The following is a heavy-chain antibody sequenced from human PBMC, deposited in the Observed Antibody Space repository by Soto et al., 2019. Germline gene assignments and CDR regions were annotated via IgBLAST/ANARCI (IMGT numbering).Heavy chain of an antibody. D-gene: IGHD5-12*01. V-gene: IGHV1-69*13. J-gene: IGHJ6*02. CDR1: RGTFSSYA. CDR2: IIPIFGTA. CDR3: ARGEMATIGGYYYYYGMDV. Sequence: SVKVSCKASRGTFSSYAISWVRQAPGQGLEWMGGIIPIFGTANYAQKFQGRVTITADESTSTAYMELSSLRSEDTAVYYCARGEMATIGGYYYYYGMDVWGQGTTVTVSS.